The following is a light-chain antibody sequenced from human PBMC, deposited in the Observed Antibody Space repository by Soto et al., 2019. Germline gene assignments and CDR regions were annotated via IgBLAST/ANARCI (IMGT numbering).Light chain of an antibody. V-gene: IGKV1-9*01. CDR2: SAS. CDR1: QDISSY. Sequence: DVQLTQSPSFLSASVGDRLTITCRASQDISSYLAWYQQKPGKAPKLLIHSASTLHSGVPLRFSGRGSGTEVTLTISGLQPEDFATYYCQQLNSYPPWTFGQGTKVDIK. CDR3: QQLNSYPPWT. J-gene: IGKJ1*01.